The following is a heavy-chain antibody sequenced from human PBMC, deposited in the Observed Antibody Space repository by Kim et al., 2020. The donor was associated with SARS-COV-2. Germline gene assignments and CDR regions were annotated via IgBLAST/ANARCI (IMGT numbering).Heavy chain of an antibody. V-gene: IGHV1-18*04. CDR1: GYTFTSYG. CDR3: ARDWAGGAVAGPPTSDY. Sequence: ASVKVSCKASGYTFTSYGISWVRQAPGQGLEWMGWISAYNGNTNYAQKLQGRVTMTTDTSTSTAYMELRSLRSDDTAVYYCARDWAGGAVAGPPTSDYWGQGTLVTVSS. J-gene: IGHJ4*01. CDR2: ISAYNGNT. D-gene: IGHD6-19*01.